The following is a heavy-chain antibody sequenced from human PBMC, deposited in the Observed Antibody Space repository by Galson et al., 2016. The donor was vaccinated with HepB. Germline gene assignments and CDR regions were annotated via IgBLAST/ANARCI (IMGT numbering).Heavy chain of an antibody. CDR3: TTDYRLQWDYYGVDV. CDR2: FKSKTHGGTT. Sequence: SLRLSCAASGFTFNNAWMMWVRQAPGKGLEWVGRFKSKTHGGTTDFAAPVRGRFAISRDDSINTLYLQMNSLKTEDAAVYYCTTDYRLQWDYYGVDVWGQGTTVTVSS. V-gene: IGHV3-15*01. J-gene: IGHJ6*02. CDR1: GFTFNNAW. D-gene: IGHD4-11*01.